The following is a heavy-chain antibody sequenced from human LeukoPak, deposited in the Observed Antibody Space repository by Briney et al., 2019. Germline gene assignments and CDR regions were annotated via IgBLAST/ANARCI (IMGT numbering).Heavy chain of an antibody. CDR2: MSSSSSYI. J-gene: IGHJ6*04. V-gene: IGHV3-21*01. CDR1: GFTFSSYS. Sequence: GGSLRLSCAASGFTFSSYSMNWVRQAPGKGLEWVSSMSSSSSYIYYADSVKGRFTISRDNAKNSLYLQMNSLRAEDTAVYYCAELGITMIGGVWGKGTTVTISS. CDR3: AELGITMIGGV. D-gene: IGHD3-10*02.